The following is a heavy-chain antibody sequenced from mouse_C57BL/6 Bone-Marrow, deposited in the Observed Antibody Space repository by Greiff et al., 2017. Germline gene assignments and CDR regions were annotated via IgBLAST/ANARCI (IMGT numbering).Heavy chain of an antibody. CDR2: IFPGSGST. D-gene: IGHD3-2*02. V-gene: IGHV1-75*01. CDR1: GYTFTDYY. J-gene: IGHJ4*01. Sequence: QVQLKESGPELVKPGASVKISCKASGYTFTDYYINWVKQRPGQGLEWIGWIFPGSGSTYYNEKFKGKATLTVDKSSSTAYMLLSSLTSEDSAVYFCARGGGSSGPLAMDYWGQGTSVTVSS. CDR3: ARGGGSSGPLAMDY.